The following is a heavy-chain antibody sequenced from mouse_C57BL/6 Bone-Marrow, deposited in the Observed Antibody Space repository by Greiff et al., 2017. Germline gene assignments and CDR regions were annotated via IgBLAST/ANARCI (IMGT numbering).Heavy chain of an antibody. CDR1: GYTFTSYW. J-gene: IGHJ3*01. V-gene: IGHV1-59*01. CDR3: AREEDSFAY. CDR2: IDPSDSYT. Sequence: QVQLQQPGAELVRPGTSVKLSCKASGYTFTSYWMHWVKQRPGQGLEWIGVIDPSDSYTNYNQKFKGKATLTVDTSSSTAYMQLSSLTSEDSAVYYCAREEDSFAYWGHGTLVTVSA.